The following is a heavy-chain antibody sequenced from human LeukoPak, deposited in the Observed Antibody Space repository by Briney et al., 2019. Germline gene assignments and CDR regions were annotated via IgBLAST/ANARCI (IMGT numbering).Heavy chain of an antibody. D-gene: IGHD4-17*01. CDR1: GFTFTSYG. CDR2: IRDDGSDK. J-gene: IGHJ5*01. Sequence: PGGSLRLSCAASGFTFTSYGMHWVRQAPGKGLEWVAFIRDDGSDKYYADSVKGRFTISRDISKITLYLQMNSLRAEDTAVYYCAKIARAHGDYHWFDAWGHGTLVTVSS. CDR3: AKIARAHGDYHWFDA. V-gene: IGHV3-30*02.